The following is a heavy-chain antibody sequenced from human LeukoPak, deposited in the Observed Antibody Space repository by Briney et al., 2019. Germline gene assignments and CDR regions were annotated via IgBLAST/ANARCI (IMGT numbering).Heavy chain of an antibody. V-gene: IGHV3-33*06. CDR2: IWYDGSNK. Sequence: PGRSLRLSCAASGFTFSNYGMHWVRQAPGKGLEWVAVIWYDGSNKFYADSVKGRFTISRDNSRNTLYLQMNSLRAEDTAIYYCAKSIAAMNFFDCRGQGTPATVSS. CDR1: GFTFSNYG. CDR3: AKSIAAMNFFDC. D-gene: IGHD2-2*01. J-gene: IGHJ4*02.